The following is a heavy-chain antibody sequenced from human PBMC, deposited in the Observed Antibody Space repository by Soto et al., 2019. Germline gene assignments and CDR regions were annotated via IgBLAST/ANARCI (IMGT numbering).Heavy chain of an antibody. V-gene: IGHV4-59*01. CDR3: AKVGVAGLGAFDI. J-gene: IGHJ3*02. D-gene: IGHD6-19*01. CDR1: GGSISSYY. CDR2: IYYSGST. Sequence: SETLSLTCTVSGGSISSYYWSWIRQPPGKGLEWIGYIYYSGSTNYNPSLKSRVTISVDTSKNQFSLKLSSVTAADTAVYYCAKVGVAGLGAFDIWGQGTMVTVSS.